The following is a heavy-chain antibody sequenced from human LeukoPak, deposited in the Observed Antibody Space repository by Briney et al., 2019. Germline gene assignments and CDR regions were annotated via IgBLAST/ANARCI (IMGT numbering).Heavy chain of an antibody. V-gene: IGHV3-74*01. J-gene: IGHJ1*01. CDR1: GFTFSSYW. CDR2: INSDGSST. D-gene: IGHD4-17*01. CDR3: ARVATVTRVGYFQH. Sequence: GGSLRLSCAASGFTFSSYWMHWVRRAPGKGLVWVSRINSDGSSTSYADSVKGRFTISRDNAKNTLYLQMNSLRAEDTAVYYCARVATVTRVGYFQHWGQGTLVTVSS.